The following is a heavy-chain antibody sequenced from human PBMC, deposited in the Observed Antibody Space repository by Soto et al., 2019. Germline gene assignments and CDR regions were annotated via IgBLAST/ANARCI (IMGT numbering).Heavy chain of an antibody. J-gene: IGHJ6*02. CDR2: ISGYDGRT. D-gene: IGHD3-22*01. CDR3: AREGDVPYYSTGRDV. Sequence: ASVKVSCKTSGYTFTRYGISWVRQAPGQGLEWMGWISGYDGRTNFAQKVQDRVTMTTDTSTSTVYMELRSLSSDDTAVYYCAREGDVPYYSTGRDVWGQGTAVTVSS. V-gene: IGHV1-18*01. CDR1: GYTFTRYG.